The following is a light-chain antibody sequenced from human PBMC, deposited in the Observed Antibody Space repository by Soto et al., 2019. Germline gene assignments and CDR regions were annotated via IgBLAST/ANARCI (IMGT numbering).Light chain of an antibody. Sequence: DIVLTQSPDTLSLSPGERATLFCRASQTLSINSLAWYQQKPGQAPRLLIYAASTRHTGIPDRFNGSGSGTDFALTINRLEPEDFAVYLCQQYDGAPLTFGPGTKVDVK. V-gene: IGKV3-20*01. CDR1: QTLSINS. CDR2: AAS. J-gene: IGKJ3*01. CDR3: QQYDGAPLT.